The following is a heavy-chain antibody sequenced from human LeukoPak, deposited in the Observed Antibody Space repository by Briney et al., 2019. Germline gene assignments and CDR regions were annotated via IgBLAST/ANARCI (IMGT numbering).Heavy chain of an antibody. J-gene: IGHJ4*02. CDR1: SYSISSGYY. D-gene: IGHD4-11*01. CDR2: IYHSGST. CDR3: ARDDHYITKNYFDY. V-gene: IGHV4-38-2*02. Sequence: PSETLSLTCTVSSYSISSGYYWGWIRQPPGKGLEWIGSIYHSGSTYYNPSLKSRVTISVDTSKNQFSLKLSSVTAADTAVYYCARDDHYITKNYFDYWGQGTLVTVSS.